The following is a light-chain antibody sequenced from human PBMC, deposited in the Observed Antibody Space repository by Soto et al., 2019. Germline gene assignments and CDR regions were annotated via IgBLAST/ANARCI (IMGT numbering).Light chain of an antibody. CDR3: TSYTSISTLHVV. CDR2: EVS. J-gene: IGLJ2*01. V-gene: IGLV2-14*01. CDR1: SSDVGAYNY. Sequence: QSALTQPASVSGSPGQSITFSCTGTSSDVGAYNYVSWYQQHPGKAPKLIIFEVSNRPSGVSNRFSGSKSGNTASLTISGLQAEDEADYDCTSYTSISTLHVVFGGGTKVTVL.